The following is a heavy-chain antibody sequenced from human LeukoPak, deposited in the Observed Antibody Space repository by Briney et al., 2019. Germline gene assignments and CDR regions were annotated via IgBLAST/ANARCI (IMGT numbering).Heavy chain of an antibody. Sequence: GGSLRLSCAASGFTFSIFAMSWVRQAPGKGLEWVSAISGSGDSTYYADSVKGRFTISRDNSKNTLYLQMNSLRAEDTAVYYCASGGTYSSSWYHDYWGQGTLVTVSS. CDR1: GFTFSIFA. V-gene: IGHV3-23*01. J-gene: IGHJ4*02. CDR3: ASGGTYSSSWYHDY. CDR2: ISGSGDST. D-gene: IGHD6-13*01.